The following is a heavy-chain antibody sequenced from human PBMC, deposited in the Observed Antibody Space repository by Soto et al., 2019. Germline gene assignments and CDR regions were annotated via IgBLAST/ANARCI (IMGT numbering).Heavy chain of an antibody. D-gene: IGHD4-17*01. CDR3: AKDRSRGYFKYGDYVGGNDY. Sequence: GGSLRLSCAASGFTFSSYGMHWVRQAPGKGLEWVVVISYDGSNKYYADSVKGRFTISRDNSKNTLYLQMNSLRTEDTAVYYCAKDRSRGYFKYGDYVGGNDYWGQGTLVTVSS. J-gene: IGHJ4*02. CDR1: GFTFSSYG. V-gene: IGHV3-30*18. CDR2: ISYDGSNK.